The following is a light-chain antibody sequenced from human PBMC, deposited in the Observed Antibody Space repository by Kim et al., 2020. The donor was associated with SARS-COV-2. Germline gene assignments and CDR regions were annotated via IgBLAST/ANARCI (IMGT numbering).Light chain of an antibody. CDR1: SLINYY. CDR3: NSRDSNDNVV. J-gene: IGLJ2*01. V-gene: IGLV3-19*01. Sequence: VAWVQTVSITRQGDSLINYYATWYQQKPGQAPIVVIYGKNNRPSGIPDRFSGSSSGNTASLTITGTQAGDEADYYCNSRDSNDNVVFGGGTQLTVL. CDR2: GKN.